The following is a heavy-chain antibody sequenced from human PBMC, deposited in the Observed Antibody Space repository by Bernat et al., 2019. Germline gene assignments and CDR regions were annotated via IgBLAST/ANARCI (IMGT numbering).Heavy chain of an antibody. CDR1: GGSFSGYY. Sequence: QVQLQQWGAGLLKPSETLSLTCAVYGGSFSGYYWSWIRQPPGKGLEWIGEINHSGSTNYNQSLKSRVTISVDTSKNQFSLKLSSVTAADTAVYYCARVRGYHGSGIHSDYWGQGTLVTVSS. J-gene: IGHJ4*02. V-gene: IGHV4-34*01. D-gene: IGHD3-10*01. CDR2: INHSGST. CDR3: ARVRGYHGSGIHSDY.